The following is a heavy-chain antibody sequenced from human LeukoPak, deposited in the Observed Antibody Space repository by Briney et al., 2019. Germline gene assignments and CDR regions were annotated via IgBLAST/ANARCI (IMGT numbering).Heavy chain of an antibody. Sequence: GGSLRLSCAASGFTFNMYAMHWVRQSPGKGLEWVAFIRYGGTITYYADSVKGRFTISRDNSKNTLYVQMNSLRAEDTAVYFCARAPDSSGYFYELDYWGQGTLVTVSS. CDR1: GFTFNMYA. D-gene: IGHD3-22*01. J-gene: IGHJ4*02. CDR2: IRYGGTIT. CDR3: ARAPDSSGYFYELDY. V-gene: IGHV3-30*02.